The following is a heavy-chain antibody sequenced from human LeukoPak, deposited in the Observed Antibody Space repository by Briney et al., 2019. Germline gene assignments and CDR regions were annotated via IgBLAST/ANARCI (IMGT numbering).Heavy chain of an antibody. Sequence: SETLSLTCTVSGGSISSYYWSWIRQPPGKGLEWIGYIYYSGSTNYNPSLKSRVTISVDTSKNQFSLKLSSVTAADTAVYYCAREETEQLWSHPNYYYYMDVWGKGTTVTVSS. D-gene: IGHD5-18*01. CDR1: GGSISSYY. CDR3: AREETEQLWSHPNYYYYMDV. CDR2: IYYSGST. V-gene: IGHV4-59*01. J-gene: IGHJ6*03.